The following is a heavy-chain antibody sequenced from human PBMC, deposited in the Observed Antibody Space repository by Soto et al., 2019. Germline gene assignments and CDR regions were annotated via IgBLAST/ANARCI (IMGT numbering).Heavy chain of an antibody. D-gene: IGHD3-10*01. CDR1: GFTFSSYA. V-gene: IGHV3-23*01. CDR3: AKDQTLLWFGDPILFDY. J-gene: IGHJ4*02. CDR2: ISGSGGST. Sequence: GGALRLSCAASGFTFSSYAMSWVRQAPGKGLEWVSAISGSGGSTYYADSVKGRFTISRDNSKNTLYPQMNSLRAEDTAVYYCAKDQTLLWFGDPILFDYWGQGTLVTVSS.